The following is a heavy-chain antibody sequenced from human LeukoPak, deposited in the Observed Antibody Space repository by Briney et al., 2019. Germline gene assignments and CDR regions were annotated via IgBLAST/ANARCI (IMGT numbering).Heavy chain of an antibody. D-gene: IGHD3-10*01. CDR2: ISYDGSNK. CDR1: GFTFRNYG. Sequence: GGSLRLSCAASGFTFRNYGMHWVRQAPGKGLEWVSIISYDGSNKYYADSVKGRFTISRDNSKSTLYLQMNSLRTEDTAVYFCATLRYGLGSYYADYWGQGTLVTVSS. CDR3: ATLRYGLGSYYADY. J-gene: IGHJ4*02. V-gene: IGHV3-30*03.